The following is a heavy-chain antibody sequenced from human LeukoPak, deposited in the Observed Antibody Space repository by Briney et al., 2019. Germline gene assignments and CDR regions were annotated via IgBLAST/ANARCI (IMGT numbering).Heavy chain of an antibody. Sequence: GGSLRLSCAASGFTFSGFAMSWVRRTPGKGLEWVSGISGSGDNTLYADSVKGRFTISRDNSKNTLYLEMNSLRAEDTAVYYCAKDLSSTIFGVASFDYWGQGTLVTVSS. D-gene: IGHD3-3*01. V-gene: IGHV3-23*01. CDR3: AKDLSSTIFGVASFDY. J-gene: IGHJ4*02. CDR2: ISGSGDNT. CDR1: GFTFSGFA.